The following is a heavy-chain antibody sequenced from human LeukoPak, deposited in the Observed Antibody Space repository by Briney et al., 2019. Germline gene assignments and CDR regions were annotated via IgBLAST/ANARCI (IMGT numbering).Heavy chain of an antibody. D-gene: IGHD1-26*01. Sequence: GGSLRLSCVASGFTFDDYAMNWVRQAPGKGLEWISSIKYADSVGGRFTISRDNSKNTLYLQLDSLRVEDTALYYCAKDSKKVGSSTWYFDLWGRGTLVTVSS. CDR2: I. CDR1: GFTFDDYA. J-gene: IGHJ2*01. CDR3: AKDSKKVGSSTWYFDL. V-gene: IGHV3-23*01.